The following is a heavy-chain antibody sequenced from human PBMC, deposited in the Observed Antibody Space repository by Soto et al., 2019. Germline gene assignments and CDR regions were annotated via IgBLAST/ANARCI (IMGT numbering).Heavy chain of an antibody. V-gene: IGHV1-69*02. CDR1: GGTSSSYT. Sequence: QVQLVQSGAEVKKPGSSVKVSCKASGGTSSSYTISWVRQAPGQGLEWMGRIIPILGIANYAQKFQGRVTITADKSTSTAYMELSSLRSEDTAAYYCARVSSSAYFDYWGQGTLVTVSS. CDR2: IIPILGIA. D-gene: IGHD6-13*01. J-gene: IGHJ4*02. CDR3: ARVSSSAYFDY.